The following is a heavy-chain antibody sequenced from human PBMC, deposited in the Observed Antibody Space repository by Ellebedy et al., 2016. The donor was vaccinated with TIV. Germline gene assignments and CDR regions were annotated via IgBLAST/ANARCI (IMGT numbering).Heavy chain of an antibody. CDR2: IYTSGST. Sequence: SETLSLTXTVSGGSISSYYWSWIRQPAGKGLEWIGRIYTSGSTNYNPSLKSRVTMSVDTSKNQFSLKLSSVTAADTAVYYCARDTIVVVRHYYYYYMDVWGKGTTVTVSS. CDR1: GGSISSYY. CDR3: ARDTIVVVRHYYYYYMDV. D-gene: IGHD2-2*01. J-gene: IGHJ6*03. V-gene: IGHV4-4*07.